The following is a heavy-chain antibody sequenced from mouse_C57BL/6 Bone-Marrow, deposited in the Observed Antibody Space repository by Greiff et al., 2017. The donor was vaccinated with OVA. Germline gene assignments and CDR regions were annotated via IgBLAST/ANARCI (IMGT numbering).Heavy chain of an antibody. D-gene: IGHD1-1*01. J-gene: IGHJ2*01. CDR3: TLFYYYGPDY. CDR1: GFNIKDDY. Sequence: EVKLMESGAELVRPGASVKLSCTASGFNIKDDYMHLVKQRPEQGLEWIGWIDPENGDTEYASKFQGKATITADTSSNTAYLQLSSLTSEDTAVYYCTLFYYYGPDYWGQGTTLTVSS. V-gene: IGHV14-4*01. CDR2: IDPENGDT.